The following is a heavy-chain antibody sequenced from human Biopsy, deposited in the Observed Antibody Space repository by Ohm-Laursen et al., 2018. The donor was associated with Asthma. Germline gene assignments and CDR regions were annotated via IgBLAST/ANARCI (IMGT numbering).Heavy chain of an antibody. J-gene: IGHJ6*02. V-gene: IGHV4-39*01. CDR2: LHYSGST. Sequence: TLSLTCDVSGGSISVSNWWSWVRPPPGKGLEWIGSLHYSGSTYYTFYNPPLESHFTISLDATKNEFSLRVIYVNAADTAQYYCVRQSGYRSGWPKLLFVYYGMDVWGPGTTVTVSS. CDR3: VRQSGYRSGWPKLLFVYYGMDV. CDR1: GGSISVSNW. D-gene: IGHD6-19*01.